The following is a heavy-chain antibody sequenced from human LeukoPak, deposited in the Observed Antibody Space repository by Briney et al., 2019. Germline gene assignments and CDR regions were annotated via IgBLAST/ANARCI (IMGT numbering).Heavy chain of an antibody. J-gene: IGHJ6*04. CDR1: GFTVSSNY. Sequence: GSLRLSCAASGFTVSSNYMSWVRQAPGKGLEWVSVIYSGGNTYYADSVKGRFTISRDNSKNTLYLQMNSPRAEDTAVYYCAREYCSSTSCPIMDVWGKGTTVTVSS. V-gene: IGHV3-53*01. CDR3: AREYCSSTSCPIMDV. CDR2: IYSGGNT. D-gene: IGHD2-2*01.